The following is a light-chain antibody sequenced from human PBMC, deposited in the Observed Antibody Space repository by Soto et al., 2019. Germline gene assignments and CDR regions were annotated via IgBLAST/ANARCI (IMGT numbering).Light chain of an antibody. J-gene: IGKJ1*01. V-gene: IGKV1-6*01. CDR3: LQDYNYPRT. CDR2: TTS. Sequence: IQMTQSPSSMSASVGDRVTITCRASQDIGNDLGWYQQKPGKAPRLLISTTSTLESGVPARFIGSGSGTHFILTISSLQPEDFATYFCLQDYNYPRTFGQGTQVEI. CDR1: QDIGND.